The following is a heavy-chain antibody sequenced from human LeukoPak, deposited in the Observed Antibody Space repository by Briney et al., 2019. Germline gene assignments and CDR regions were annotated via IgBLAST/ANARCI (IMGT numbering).Heavy chain of an antibody. D-gene: IGHD3-3*01. J-gene: IGHJ4*02. CDR3: ARDGTYYDFWSGPIDY. V-gene: IGHV3-11*04. Sequence: GGSLRLSCAASGFAFSDYNMSWIRQAPGKGLEWVSYISSSGSTIYYADSVKGRFTISRDNAKNSLYLQMNSLRAEDTAVYYCARDGTYYDFWSGPIDYWGQGTLVTVSS. CDR2: ISSSGSTI. CDR1: GFAFSDYN.